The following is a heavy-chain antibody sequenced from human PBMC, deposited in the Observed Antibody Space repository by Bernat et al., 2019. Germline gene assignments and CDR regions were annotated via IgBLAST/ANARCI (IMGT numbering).Heavy chain of an antibody. CDR1: GFTFSSYW. Sequence: EVQLVESGGGLVQPGGSLRLSCAASGFTFSSYWMHWVRQAPGKGLVWVSRINSDGSSTGYADSVKGRFTISRDNAKNTLYLQMNSLRAEDTAVYYCARDGGNYWGWFDPWGQGTLVTVSS. CDR3: ARDGGNYWGWFDP. CDR2: INSDGSST. D-gene: IGHD1-26*01. J-gene: IGHJ5*02. V-gene: IGHV3-74*01.